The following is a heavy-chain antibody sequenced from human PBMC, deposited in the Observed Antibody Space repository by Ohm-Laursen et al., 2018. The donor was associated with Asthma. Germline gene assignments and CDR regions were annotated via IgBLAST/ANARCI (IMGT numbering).Heavy chain of an antibody. CDR2: ISYDGSNK. Sequence: SLRLSCTASGFTFSSYGMHWVRQAPGKGLEWVAVISYDGSNKYYADSVKGRFTISRDNSKNTLYLQMNSLRAEDTAVYYCARAVGATDAFDIWGQGTMVTVSS. D-gene: IGHD1-26*01. CDR1: GFTFSSYG. V-gene: IGHV3-30*03. J-gene: IGHJ3*02. CDR3: ARAVGATDAFDI.